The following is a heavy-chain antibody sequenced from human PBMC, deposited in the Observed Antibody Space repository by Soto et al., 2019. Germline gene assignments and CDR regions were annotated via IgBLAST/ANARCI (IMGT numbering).Heavy chain of an antibody. D-gene: IGHD3-16*01. J-gene: IGHJ4*02. CDR3: AKMGRDAYKPIDS. CDR1: VFTCSDYA. Sequence: GSLRLSCAASVFTCSDYAMGWVRQAPGEGLEWVSSISASGYSTYYADSVKGRFTISRDTSKSTLYLQTNSLRAEDTAMCYCAKMGRDAYKPIDSWGQGSLVTVSS. V-gene: IGHV3-23*01. CDR2: ISASGYST.